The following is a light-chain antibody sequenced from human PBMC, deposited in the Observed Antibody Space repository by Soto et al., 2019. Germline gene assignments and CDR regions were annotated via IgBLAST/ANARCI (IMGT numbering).Light chain of an antibody. CDR2: DVS. V-gene: IGLV2-11*01. Sequence: QSALTQPRSVSGSPGQSVTISCTGTSSDVGGYNYVSWYQQHPGKAPKLMIYDVSKRPSGVPDRFSGSKSGNTASLTISGLQAEDEADDYCCSYACSYVFGTGTKLTVL. J-gene: IGLJ1*01. CDR3: CSYACSYV. CDR1: SSDVGGYNY.